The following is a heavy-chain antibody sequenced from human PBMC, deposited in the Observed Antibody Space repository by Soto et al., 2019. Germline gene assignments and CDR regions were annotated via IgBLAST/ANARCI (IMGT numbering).Heavy chain of an antibody. D-gene: IGHD2-15*01. CDR2: INPDNGNT. Sequence: QVQLVQAGGEGKKPGASVKVFCKAFGYPFTRYTMNWVRQAPGQRLEWMGWINPDNGNTKSSQKFQDRVIITRDTSASTAYMDLSSLRSEDTAVYYCARGIATGQLDPWGQGTLVTVSS. V-gene: IGHV1-3*01. J-gene: IGHJ5*02. CDR3: ARGIATGQLDP. CDR1: GYPFTRYT.